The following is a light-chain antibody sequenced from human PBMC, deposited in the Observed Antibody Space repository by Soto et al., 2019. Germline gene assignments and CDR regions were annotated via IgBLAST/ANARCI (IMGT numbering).Light chain of an antibody. J-gene: IGLJ2*01. CDR2: DND. CDR3: CSYAGSSTFSV. CDR1: RSNIGNNY. V-gene: IGLV1-51*01. Sequence: QSVLTQPPSVSAAPGQKVTVSCSGSRSNIGNNYVSWYQHLPGTAPKLLIYDNDKRPSGIPDRFSASKSGTSATLGITGLQTGDEADYYCCSYAGSSTFSVFGGGTKLTVL.